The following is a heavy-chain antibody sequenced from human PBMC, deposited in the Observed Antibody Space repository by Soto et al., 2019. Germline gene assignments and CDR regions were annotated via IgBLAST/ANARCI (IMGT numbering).Heavy chain of an antibody. CDR1: DFTLSSYG. D-gene: IGHD3-9*01. J-gene: IGHJ4*02. CDR2: IRGRGATT. Sequence: EVQLLESGGGLVQPGGSLRLSCAASDFTLSSYGMTWVRQPPGKGLEWVSTIRGRGATTYYADSVKGRFTISRDDSKTTLYLQMNSLRVDDTAVYFWAKDVNYDVLAGYYYYWGQGTRVTVSS. V-gene: IGHV3-23*01. CDR3: AKDVNYDVLAGYYYY.